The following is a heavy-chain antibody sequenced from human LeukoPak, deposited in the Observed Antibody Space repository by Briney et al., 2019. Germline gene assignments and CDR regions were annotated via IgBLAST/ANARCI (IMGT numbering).Heavy chain of an antibody. CDR3: ARARIPIVGATPGDY. CDR1: GFTFSSYG. CDR2: IWYDGSNK. D-gene: IGHD1-26*01. Sequence: PGGSLRLSCAASGFTFSSYGMHWVRQAPGKGLEWVAVIWYDGSNKYYADSVKGRFTISRDNSKNTLYLQMNSLRAEDTAVYYCARARIPIVGATPGDYWGQGTLVTVSS. J-gene: IGHJ4*02. V-gene: IGHV3-33*01.